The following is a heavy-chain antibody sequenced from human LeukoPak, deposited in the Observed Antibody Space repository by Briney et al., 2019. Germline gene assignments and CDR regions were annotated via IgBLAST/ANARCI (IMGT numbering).Heavy chain of an antibody. CDR2: IWDDGSNK. V-gene: IGHV3-30*02. CDR1: GFTLSSYG. D-gene: IGHD6-19*01. J-gene: IGHJ4*02. Sequence: GGSLRLSCAGSGFTLSSYGMHWVRQAPRKGLEWVAFIWDDGSNKYYADSVKGRFTISRDNSKNTLYLQMNSLRAEDTAVYYCAKDRGYSSGWYAGGVDYWGQGTLVTVSS. CDR3: AKDRGYSSGWYAGGVDY.